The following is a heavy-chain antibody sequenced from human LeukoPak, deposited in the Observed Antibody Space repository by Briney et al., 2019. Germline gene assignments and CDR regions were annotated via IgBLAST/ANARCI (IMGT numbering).Heavy chain of an antibody. CDR1: GYTFNGYA. CDR3: VRDWFTDGASTLDI. CDR2: IDPNTENP. J-gene: IGHJ3*02. D-gene: IGHD3-16*01. V-gene: IGHV7-4-1*01. Sequence: ASVTASCTASGYTFNGYAINWMRQAPGQGFEWLGWIDPNTENPTYAQGFTGRFVFSLDTSLSTAYLELYSLKAEDTAVYYCVRDWFTDGASTLDIWGQGTTVAV.